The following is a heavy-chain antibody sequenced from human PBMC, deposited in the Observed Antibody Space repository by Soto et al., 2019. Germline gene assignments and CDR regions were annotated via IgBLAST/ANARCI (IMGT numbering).Heavy chain of an antibody. J-gene: IGHJ3*02. V-gene: IGHV4-34*01. CDR2: INHNGDS. CDR3: ARVTRFPDAFDI. CDR1: GGSFGTSY. Sequence: QVHLQQWGAGLLKPSETLSLTCGVYGGSFGTSYWAWIRQSPEKGLEWIGEINHNGDSNYNPSLKVRVTISLDMPENQFSLKLTPVAAADTAVYYCARVTRFPDAFDIWGQGTPVIVSS.